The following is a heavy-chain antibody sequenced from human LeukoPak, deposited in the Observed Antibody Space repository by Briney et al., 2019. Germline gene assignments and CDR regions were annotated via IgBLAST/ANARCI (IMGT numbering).Heavy chain of an antibody. CDR1: GGTFSSYA. J-gene: IGHJ4*02. D-gene: IGHD2-2*01. Sequence: ASVKVSCKASGGTFSSYAISWVRQAPGPGLEWMGGIIPIFGTANYAQKFQGRVTITADESTRTAYMELSSLISEDTAVDYCSRVVVVPAARRPLYYFDYWGQGTLVTVSS. V-gene: IGHV1-69*01. CDR2: IIPIFGTA. CDR3: SRVVVVPAARRPLYYFDY.